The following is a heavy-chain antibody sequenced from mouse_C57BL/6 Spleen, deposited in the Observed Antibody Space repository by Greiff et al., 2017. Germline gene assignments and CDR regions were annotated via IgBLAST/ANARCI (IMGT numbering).Heavy chain of an antibody. J-gene: IGHJ4*01. D-gene: IGHD1-1*01. CDR3: ASYDYAMDY. V-gene: IGHV1-82*01. Sequence: VQLVESGPELVKPGASVKISCKASGYAFSSSWMNWVKQRPGKGLEWIGRIYPGNGDTNYNGKFKGKATLTADTSSSTAYMQLSSLTSEDSAVYFCASYDYAMDYWGQGTSVTVSS. CDR1: GYAFSSSW. CDR2: IYPGNGDT.